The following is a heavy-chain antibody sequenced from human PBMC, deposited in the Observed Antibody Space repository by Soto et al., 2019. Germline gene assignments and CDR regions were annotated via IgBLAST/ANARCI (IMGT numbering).Heavy chain of an antibody. Sequence: XETLSLTCTVAGCSISRYYWSWIRQPPGKGLEWIGYIYYSGSTNYNPSLKSRVTISVDTSKNTLYLQMNSLRAEDTAVYYCVKDKVEDYGDYYFDYWGQGTLVTVAS. CDR1: GCSISRYY. J-gene: IGHJ4*02. D-gene: IGHD4-17*01. V-gene: IGHV4-59*01. CDR3: VKDKVEDYGDYYFDY. CDR2: IYYSGST.